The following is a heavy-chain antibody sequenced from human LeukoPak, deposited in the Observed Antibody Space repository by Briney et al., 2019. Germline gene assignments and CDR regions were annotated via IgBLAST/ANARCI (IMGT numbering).Heavy chain of an antibody. CDR2: IYHSGST. J-gene: IGHJ2*01. Sequence: SETLSLTCTVSGYSISSGYYWGWIRQSPGKGLEWIGSIYHSGSTYYNPSLKSRVTISVDTSKNQFSLKLSSVTAADTAVYYCAREPKYSSSPVLLWYFDLWGRGTLVTVSS. CDR1: GYSISSGYY. D-gene: IGHD6-13*01. CDR3: AREPKYSSSPVLLWYFDL. V-gene: IGHV4-38-2*02.